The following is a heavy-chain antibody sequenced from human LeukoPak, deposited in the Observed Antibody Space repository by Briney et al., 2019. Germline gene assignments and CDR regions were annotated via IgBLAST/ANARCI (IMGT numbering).Heavy chain of an antibody. CDR3: ARATGQLVLNDAFDI. CDR2: IIPIFGTA. D-gene: IGHD6-6*01. CDR1: GGTFSSYA. Sequence: SVKVSCKATGGTFSSYAISWVRQAPGQGLEWMGGIIPIFGTANYAQKFQGRVTITADKSTSTAYMELSSLRSEDTAVYYCARATGQLVLNDAFDIWGQGTMVTVSS. V-gene: IGHV1-69*06. J-gene: IGHJ3*02.